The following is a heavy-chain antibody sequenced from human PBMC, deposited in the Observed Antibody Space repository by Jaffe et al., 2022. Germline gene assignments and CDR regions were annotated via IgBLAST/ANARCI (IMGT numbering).Heavy chain of an antibody. J-gene: IGHJ5*02. CDR1: GFILSDYG. CDR3: AKDSSGGPDS. CDR2: LRYDGTNK. Sequence: QVQLVESGGGVVQPGGSLRLSCATSGFILSDYGMHWVRQAPGKGLEWVAFLRYDGTNKYYADSVKGRFNISRDNSKNALYLQMNSLRTEDAAVYYCAKDSSGGPDSWGQGTLVTVSS. V-gene: IGHV3-30*02. D-gene: IGHD3-22*01.